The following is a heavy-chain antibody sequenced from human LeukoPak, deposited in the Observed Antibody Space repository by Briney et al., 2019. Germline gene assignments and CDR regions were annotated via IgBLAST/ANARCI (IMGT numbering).Heavy chain of an antibody. CDR3: ARLGPLWT. V-gene: IGHV4-59*01. D-gene: IGHD3-16*01. J-gene: IGHJ5*02. Sequence: SETLSLTCTVSGGSISSYYWSWIRQPPGKGLEWIGYIYYSGSTYYNPSLKSRVTISVDTSKNQFSLKLSSVTAADTAVYYCARLGPLWTWGQGTLVTVSS. CDR2: IYYSGST. CDR1: GGSISSYY.